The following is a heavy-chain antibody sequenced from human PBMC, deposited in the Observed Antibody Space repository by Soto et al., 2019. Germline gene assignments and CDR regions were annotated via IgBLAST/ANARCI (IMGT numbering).Heavy chain of an antibody. D-gene: IGHD1-26*01. CDR2: IYWDDSK. CDR3: AHAYGGRSLY. J-gene: IGHJ4*02. V-gene: IGHV2-5*02. Sequence: QITLKESGPTLVKPTQTLTLTCTFSGFSLTTDRVGVGWIRQPPGEALEWLAVIYWDDSKTYRPSLESRLTITKDTSKNQVDLTVTNMDSLATATYYCAHAYGGRSLYWGQGTRVTVSS. CDR1: GFSLTTDRVG.